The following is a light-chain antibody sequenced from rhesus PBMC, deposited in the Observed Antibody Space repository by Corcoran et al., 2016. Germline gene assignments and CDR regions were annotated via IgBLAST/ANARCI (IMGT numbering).Light chain of an antibody. CDR1: QGFTNW. J-gene: IGKJ2*01. CDR2: EAS. V-gene: IGKV1-22*01. Sequence: DIQMTQSPSSLSASVGDKVTISCRASQGFTNWLAWYQQKPGKAPKLLVYEASTVQSGDHSRFSGGGSGTDFTLTISSLQPEDFATYYCLQYDSSPYTFGQGTKVEIK. CDR3: LQYDSSPYT.